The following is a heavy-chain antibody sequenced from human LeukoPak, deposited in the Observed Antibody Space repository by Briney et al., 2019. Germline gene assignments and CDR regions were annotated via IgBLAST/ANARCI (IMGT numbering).Heavy chain of an antibody. CDR1: GFTVRTNY. V-gene: IGHV3-53*01. J-gene: IGHJ3*01. Sequence: GGSLRLSCAASGFTVRTNYMSWVRQAPGKGLEWVSVIYSGGTIRYADSAKGGFTISRANSGDTLHLQMNSLRVDDTAVYYCVRAVHHLFYSDSSGYYGDDFDVWGQGTVVTVSS. CDR3: VRAVHHLFYSDSSGYYGDDFDV. CDR2: IYSGGTI. D-gene: IGHD3-22*01.